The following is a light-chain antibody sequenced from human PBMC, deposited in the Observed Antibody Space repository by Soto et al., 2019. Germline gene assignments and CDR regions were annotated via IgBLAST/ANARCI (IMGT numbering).Light chain of an antibody. CDR2: EVS. J-gene: IGLJ2*01. CDR3: SSFTNNSTLMI. CDR1: RSDVGGYNY. V-gene: IGLV2-14*01. Sequence: QSALTQPASVSGSPGQSITISCTGTRSDVGGYNYVSWYQQHPTKAPKLMIFEVSNRPSGVSNRFSGSKSGNTASPTISGLHVEDEADYFCSSFTNNSTLMIFGGGTKLTVL.